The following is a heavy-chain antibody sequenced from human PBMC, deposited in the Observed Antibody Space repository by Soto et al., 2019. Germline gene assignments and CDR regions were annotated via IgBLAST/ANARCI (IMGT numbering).Heavy chain of an antibody. J-gene: IGHJ4*02. CDR1: GVPCSIYW. V-gene: IGHV3-7*03. CDR3: ARDYPGGSYYDY. CDR2: INQDGSEK. D-gene: IGHD1-26*01. Sequence: PGGSLILSCSSSGVPCSIYWMSLGRPAPGKGLEWVARINQDGSEKYYVDSVKGRFTISRDNAKNSLYLQMNSLRAEDTAVYYCARDYPGGSYYDYWGQGTRVTVSS.